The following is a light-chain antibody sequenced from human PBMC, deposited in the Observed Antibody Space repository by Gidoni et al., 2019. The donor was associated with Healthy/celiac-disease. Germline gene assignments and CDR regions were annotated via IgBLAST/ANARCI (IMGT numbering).Light chain of an antibody. J-gene: IGKJ1*01. CDR1: QSVGSN. V-gene: IGKV3-15*01. Sequence: EIVMTQSPATLSVSPGERATRSCRASQSVGSNLAWYQQQPGQAPRLLIYGASTRATGIPARFSGSVSGTEFTLTISRLQSEDFAVYYCQQYNTLPRTFGQGTKVEIK. CDR3: QQYNTLPRT. CDR2: GAS.